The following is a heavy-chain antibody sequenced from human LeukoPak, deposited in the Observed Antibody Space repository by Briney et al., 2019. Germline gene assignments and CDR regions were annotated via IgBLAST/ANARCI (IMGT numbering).Heavy chain of an antibody. CDR3: ARRPRGSSWFFDY. V-gene: IGHV5-10-1*01. D-gene: IGHD6-13*01. CDR1: GYSFTSYW. Sequence: TTGESLKISCKGSGYSFTSYWITWVRQVPGKGLEWMGRIDPSDSYTNYSPSFQGHVTISADKSISTAYLQWSGLKASDTAMYYCARRPRGSSWFFDYWGQGTLVTVSS. J-gene: IGHJ4*02. CDR2: IDPSDSYT.